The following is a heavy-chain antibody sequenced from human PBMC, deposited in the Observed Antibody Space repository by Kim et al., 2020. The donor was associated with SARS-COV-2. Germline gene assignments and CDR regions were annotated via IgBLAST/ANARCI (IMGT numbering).Heavy chain of an antibody. CDR1: GGSISSGGYY. D-gene: IGHD6-6*01. Sequence: SETLSLTCTVSGGSISSGGYYWSWIRQHPGEGLEWIGYIYYSGSTYYNPSLKSRVTISVDTPKNQFSLKLNSVTAADTAVYYCARAASSLNYGMDVWGHGTTVTVSS. CDR2: IYYSGST. V-gene: IGHV4-31*03. CDR3: ARAASSLNYGMDV. J-gene: IGHJ6*02.